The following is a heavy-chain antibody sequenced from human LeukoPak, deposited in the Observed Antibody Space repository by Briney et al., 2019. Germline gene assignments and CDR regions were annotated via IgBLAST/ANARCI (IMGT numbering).Heavy chain of an antibody. J-gene: IGHJ5*02. Sequence: PSETLSLTCPVSGDSISGYYWSWIRQPPGKGLEWIGNIYHSGSTNYNPSLKSRVTISVDTSKNQFSLKLSSVTAADTAVYYCARGRNWFDPWGQGTLVTVSS. CDR1: GDSISGYY. CDR3: ARGRNWFDP. V-gene: IGHV4-59*01. CDR2: IYHSGST.